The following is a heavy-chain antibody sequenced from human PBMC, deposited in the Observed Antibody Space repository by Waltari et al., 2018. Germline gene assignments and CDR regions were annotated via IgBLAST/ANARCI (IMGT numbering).Heavy chain of an antibody. CDR2: IYYSGGT. V-gene: IGHV4-31*03. CDR3: ARGDSSGYPFDY. CDR1: GGSISSGGHF. Sequence: QVQLQESGPGLVKPSQTLSLTCTVSGGSISSGGHFWSWTRQHPGKGLEWIAYIYYSGGTYYTSSLKSRVTISVDTSKNQFSLKMTSVTAADTAVYYCARGDSSGYPFDYWGEGTLVTVSS. J-gene: IGHJ4*02. D-gene: IGHD3-22*01.